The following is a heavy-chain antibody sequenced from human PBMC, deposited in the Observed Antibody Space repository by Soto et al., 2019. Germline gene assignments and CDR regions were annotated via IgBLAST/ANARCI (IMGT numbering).Heavy chain of an antibody. V-gene: IGHV4-59*08. D-gene: IGHD4-17*01. J-gene: IGHJ5*02. CDR1: GGSISPYY. CDR3: ARAHYGDYQLNWFDP. Sequence: SETLSLTCTVSGGSISPYYWSWIRQPPGKGLEWVGYIYYGGSTSYNPSLKSRVTISLETSKRQISLRLNSVTAADTAVYYCARAHYGDYQLNWFDPWGQGTLVTVS. CDR2: IYYGGST.